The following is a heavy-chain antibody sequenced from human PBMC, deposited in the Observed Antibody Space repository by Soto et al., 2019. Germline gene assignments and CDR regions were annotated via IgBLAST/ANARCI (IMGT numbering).Heavy chain of an antibody. J-gene: IGHJ5*02. CDR1: GYTFTTYG. D-gene: IGHD6-6*01. CDR3: ARDVVAVRPGWFGP. CDR2: ISVYNGNT. V-gene: IGHV1-18*01. Sequence: ASVKVSCKASGYTFTTYGINWVRQAPGQGPEWMGWISVYNGNTNYAQKFQGRVTMTTDTSTSIAYMELRSLRSDDTAVYYRARDVVAVRPGWFGPWGQGTLVTVSS.